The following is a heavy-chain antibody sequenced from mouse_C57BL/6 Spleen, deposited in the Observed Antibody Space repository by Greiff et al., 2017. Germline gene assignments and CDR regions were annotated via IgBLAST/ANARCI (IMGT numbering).Heavy chain of an antibody. CDR3: ARGDTTRDYAMDY. D-gene: IGHD1-1*01. J-gene: IGHJ4*01. Sequence: QVQLQQPGAELVKPGASVKMSCKASGYTFTSYWITWVKQRPGQGLAWIGDIYPGSGSTNYNEKFKSKATLTVDTSSSTAYMQLSSLTSEDSAVYYCARGDTTRDYAMDYWGQGTSVTVSS. V-gene: IGHV1-55*01. CDR2: IYPGSGST. CDR1: GYTFTSYW.